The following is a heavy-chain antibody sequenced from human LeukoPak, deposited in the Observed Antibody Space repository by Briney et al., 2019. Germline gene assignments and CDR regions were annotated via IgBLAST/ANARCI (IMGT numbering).Heavy chain of an antibody. CDR1: GFTFSSYA. CDR2: ISGSGGST. J-gene: IGHJ4*02. Sequence: GGSLRLSCAASGFTFSSYAMSWVRQAPGKGLEWVSAISGSGGSTYYADSVKGRFTISRDNSKNTLYLQMNSLRAEDTAVYYCAKTPSPKLRYLDWLLPPFDYWGQGTLVTVSS. CDR3: AKTPSPKLRYLDWLLPPFDY. D-gene: IGHD3-9*01. V-gene: IGHV3-23*01.